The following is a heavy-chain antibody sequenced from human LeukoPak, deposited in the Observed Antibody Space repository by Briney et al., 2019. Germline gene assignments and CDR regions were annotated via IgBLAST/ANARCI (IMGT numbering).Heavy chain of an antibody. CDR1: GASFTAYY. V-gene: IGHV4-34*01. CDR3: ARGRRRLSITMVRGVMGLIDP. Sequence: PSETLSLTWAVDGASFTAYYWSWIRQPPGKGLEWIGEINHSGSTNYNPSLKSRVTISVDTSKNQFSLKLSSVTAADTAVYYCARGRRRLSITMVRGVMGLIDPWGQGTLVTVSS. CDR2: INHSGST. D-gene: IGHD3-10*01. J-gene: IGHJ5*02.